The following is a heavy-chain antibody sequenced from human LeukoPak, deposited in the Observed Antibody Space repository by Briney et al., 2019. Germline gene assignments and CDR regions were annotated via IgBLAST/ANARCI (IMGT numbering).Heavy chain of an antibody. V-gene: IGHV1-18*04. J-gene: IGHJ4*02. CDR1: GYTFTGYY. D-gene: IGHD5-12*01. Sequence: ASVKVSCKASGYTFTGYYMHWVRQAPGQGLEWMGWISAYNGNTNYAQKLQGRVTMTTDTSTSTAYMELRSLRSDDTAVYYCARSVDVKFDYWGQGTLVTVSS. CDR2: ISAYNGNT. CDR3: ARSVDVKFDY.